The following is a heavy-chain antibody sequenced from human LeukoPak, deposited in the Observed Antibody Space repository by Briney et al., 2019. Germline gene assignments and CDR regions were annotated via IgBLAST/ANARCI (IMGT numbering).Heavy chain of an antibody. Sequence: ASGTLSCKVSAYTFTAYYMHWVKQAPGKGLEWMGLVDPEDGETIYAEKFQGRVTITADTSTDTAYMELSSLRSEDTAVYYCATQPGGGVAAAVHDGYWGQGTLVTVSS. CDR1: AYTFTAYY. J-gene: IGHJ4*02. V-gene: IGHV1-69-2*01. CDR2: VDPEDGET. D-gene: IGHD6-13*01. CDR3: ATQPGGGVAAAVHDGY.